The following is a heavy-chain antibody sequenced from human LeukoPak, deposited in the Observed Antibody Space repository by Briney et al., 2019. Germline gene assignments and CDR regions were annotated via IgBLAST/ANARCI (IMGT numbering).Heavy chain of an antibody. CDR2: IRYDGSNK. J-gene: IGHJ4*02. D-gene: IGHD6-13*01. CDR3: AKDLSGYSSSWYPFDY. V-gene: IGHV3-30*02. Sequence: TGGSLRLSCAASGFTFSSYGMHWVRQAPGKGLEWVAFIRYDGSNKYYADSVKGRFTISRDNSKNTLYLQMNSLRAEDTAVYYCAKDLSGYSSSWYPFDYWDQGTLVTVSS. CDR1: GFTFSSYG.